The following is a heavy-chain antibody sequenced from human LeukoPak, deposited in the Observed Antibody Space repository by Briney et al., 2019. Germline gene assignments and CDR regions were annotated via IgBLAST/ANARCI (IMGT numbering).Heavy chain of an antibody. CDR1: GGTFSSYA. V-gene: IGHV1-2*02. J-gene: IGHJ3*02. CDR3: ARVPVEMATAAGEEAFDI. CDR2: INPNSGGT. D-gene: IGHD5-24*01. Sequence: ASVKVSCKASGGTFSSYAISWVRQAPGQGLEWMGWINPNSGGTNYAQKFQGRVTMTRDTSISTAYMELSRLRSDDTAVYYCARVPVEMATAAGEEAFDIWGQGTMVTVSS.